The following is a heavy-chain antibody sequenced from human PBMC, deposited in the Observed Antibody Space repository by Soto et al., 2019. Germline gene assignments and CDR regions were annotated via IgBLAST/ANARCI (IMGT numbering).Heavy chain of an antibody. Sequence: SETLSLICTVSGGSISSSSYYWGWIRQPPGKGLEWIGSIYYSGSTYYNPSLKSRVTISVDTSKNQFSLKLSSVTAADTAVYYCARSMTTVVTLDYWGQGTLVTVSS. V-gene: IGHV4-39*01. J-gene: IGHJ4*02. CDR3: ARSMTTVVTLDY. D-gene: IGHD4-17*01. CDR1: GGSISSSSYY. CDR2: IYYSGST.